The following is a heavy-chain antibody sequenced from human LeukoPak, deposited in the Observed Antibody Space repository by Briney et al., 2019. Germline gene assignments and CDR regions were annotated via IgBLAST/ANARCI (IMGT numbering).Heavy chain of an antibody. J-gene: IGHJ4*02. CDR3: AMMVRGGGYFDY. D-gene: IGHD3-10*01. CDR1: GFTFDDYA. V-gene: IGHV3-9*01. Sequence: GGSLRLSCAASGFTFDDYAMHWVRQAPGKGLEWVSGISWNSGSIGYADSVKGRFTISRDNAKNSLYLQMNSLRAEDTALYYCAMMVRGGGYFDYWGQGTLVTVSS. CDR2: ISWNSGSI.